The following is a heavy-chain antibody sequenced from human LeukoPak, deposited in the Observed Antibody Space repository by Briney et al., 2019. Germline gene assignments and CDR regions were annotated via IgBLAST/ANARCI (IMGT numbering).Heavy chain of an antibody. Sequence: GGSLRLSCAASGFTVSSNDMSWVRQAPGKGLEWVSLVYSGASPYYTDSVKGRFTISRDNAKNSLYLQMNSLRAEDTAVYYCARADCGGDCYTIRYYFDYWGQGTLVTVSS. V-gene: IGHV3-53*01. D-gene: IGHD2-21*02. CDR1: GFTVSSND. CDR3: ARADCGGDCYTIRYYFDY. J-gene: IGHJ4*02. CDR2: VYSGASP.